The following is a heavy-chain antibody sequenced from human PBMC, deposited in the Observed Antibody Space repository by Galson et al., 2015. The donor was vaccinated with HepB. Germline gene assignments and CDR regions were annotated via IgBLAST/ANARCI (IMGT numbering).Heavy chain of an antibody. V-gene: IGHV4-59*01. CDR2: IHYSGRT. CDR3: AGDTSSWERTDY. J-gene: IGHJ4*02. CDR1: GDSISSYY. D-gene: IGHD6-13*01. Sequence: LSLTCIVSGDSISSYYWTWIRPSPGKGLAWIGYIHYSGRTKYNPSLKSRVNISIDASKSQFSLKLNSVAAADTAVYYCAGDTSSWERTDYWGQGTLVTVSS.